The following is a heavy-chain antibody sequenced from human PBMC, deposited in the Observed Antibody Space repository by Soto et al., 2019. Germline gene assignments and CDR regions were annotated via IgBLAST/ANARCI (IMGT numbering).Heavy chain of an antibody. CDR3: ARGELGYCSGGSCYACYYYGMDV. CDR1: GYTFTSYC. Sequence: GASVKVSCKASGYTFTSYCIRWVRQAPGQGLEWMGIINPSGGSTSYAQKFQGRVTRTRDTSTSTVYMELSSLRSEDTAVYYCARGELGYCSGGSCYACYYYGMDVW. D-gene: IGHD2-15*01. J-gene: IGHJ6*01. CDR2: INPSGGST. V-gene: IGHV1-46*01.